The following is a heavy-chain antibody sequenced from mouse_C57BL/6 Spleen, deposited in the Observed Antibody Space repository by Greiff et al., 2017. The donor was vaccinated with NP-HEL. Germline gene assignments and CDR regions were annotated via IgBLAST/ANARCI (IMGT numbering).Heavy chain of an antibody. CDR3: ARNSNYDAMDY. D-gene: IGHD2-5*01. Sequence: VQVVESGPGLVQPSQSLSISCTVSGFSLTSYGVHWVRQSPGKGLEWLGVIWSGGSTDYNAAFISGLSISKDNSKSQVFFKMNSLQADDTARYYCARNSNYDAMDYWGQGTSVTVSS. CDR1: GFSLTSYG. V-gene: IGHV2-2*01. J-gene: IGHJ4*01. CDR2: IWSGGST.